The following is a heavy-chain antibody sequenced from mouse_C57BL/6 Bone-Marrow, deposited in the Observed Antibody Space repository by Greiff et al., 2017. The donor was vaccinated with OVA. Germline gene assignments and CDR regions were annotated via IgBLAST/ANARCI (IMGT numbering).Heavy chain of an antibody. CDR3: ARPLYYGSSPFDY. D-gene: IGHD1-1*01. J-gene: IGHJ2*01. CDR2: ILPSIGRT. Sequence: VQLQESGSELGSPGSSVKLSCKDFDSEVFPIAYMSWVRQKPGHGFEWIGGILPSIGRTIYGEKFEDKATLDADTLSNTAYLELNSLTSEDSAIYYCARPLYYGSSPFDYWGQGTTLTVSS. CDR1: DSEVFPIAY. V-gene: IGHV15-2*01.